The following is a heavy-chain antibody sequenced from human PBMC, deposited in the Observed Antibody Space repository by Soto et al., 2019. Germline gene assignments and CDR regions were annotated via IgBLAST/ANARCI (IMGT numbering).Heavy chain of an antibody. CDR1: GGTLTNFINYP. J-gene: IGHJ4*02. CDR2: IVPNMGTV. V-gene: IGHV1-69*06. D-gene: IGHD2-8*02. Sequence: QMQLVQSGAEVKKPGSSVKVSCKASGGTLTNFINYPIDWVRQAPGQGLEWMGGIVPNMGTVNYAQKFQGRVTITADKSTGTAYMELSSLRSTDTALYYCARRVTGGFLRYFDNWGQGTLVTVSS. CDR3: ARRVTGGFLRYFDN.